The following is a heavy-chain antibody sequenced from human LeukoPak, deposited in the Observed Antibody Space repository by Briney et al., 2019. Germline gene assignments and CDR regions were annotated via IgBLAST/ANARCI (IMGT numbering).Heavy chain of an antibody. V-gene: IGHV4-39*01. CDR3: VTHLDPQKGYYFDY. CDR2: IYFSGST. J-gene: IGHJ4*02. Sequence: SETLSLTCTVSGGSISGNNHYWGWIRQPPGKGLEWIGTIYFSGSTSYNPSLKSRVTISVDTSKNQFSLKLSSVTATDTAVYFCVTHLDPQKGYYFDYWGQGALVTVSS. CDR1: GGSISGNNHY. D-gene: IGHD3-3*01.